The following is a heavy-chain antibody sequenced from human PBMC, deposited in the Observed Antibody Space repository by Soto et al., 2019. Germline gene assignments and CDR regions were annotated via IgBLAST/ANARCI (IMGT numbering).Heavy chain of an antibody. CDR3: ATIRGTISLQEEDAI. J-gene: IGHJ4*02. D-gene: IGHD3-10*01. CDR1: GGTFGSYA. CDR2: VIPIFGTP. V-gene: IGHV1-69*06. Sequence: QVQLVQSGAEVKKPGSSVKVSCKSSGGTFGSYAISWVRQAPGQGLEWMGGVIPIFGTPHYAQKFHGRVTITADIPTSTAYLELSSLKSADTAVYYCATIRGTISLQEEDAIWGQGTLVTVSS.